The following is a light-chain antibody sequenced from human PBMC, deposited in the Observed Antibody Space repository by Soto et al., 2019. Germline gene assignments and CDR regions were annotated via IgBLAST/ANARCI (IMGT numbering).Light chain of an antibody. CDR1: QSVSSY. CDR2: DAS. Sequence: EIVLTQSPATLSLSPGERATLSCRASQSVSSYLAWYQQRPGQPPRLLIYDASNRATGIPARFSGSGSGTDFTLTISSLEPEDFAIYYCQQRSGWPPLFTFGPGTNVDI. V-gene: IGKV3-11*01. J-gene: IGKJ3*01. CDR3: QQRSGWPPLFT.